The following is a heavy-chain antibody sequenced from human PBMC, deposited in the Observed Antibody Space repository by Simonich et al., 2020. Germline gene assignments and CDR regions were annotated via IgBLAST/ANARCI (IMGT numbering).Heavy chain of an antibody. D-gene: IGHD3-10*01. J-gene: IGHJ6*02. Sequence: QVQLVQSGAEVKKPGASVKVSCKVSGYTLTELSMHWVRQAPGKGLEWMGGFDPEDGETIYAQKFRGRVTMTEDTSTDTAYMELSSLRSEETAVYYCATRNTMGSGSYYYYYYGMDVWGQGTTVTVSS. CDR1: GYTLTELS. CDR3: ATRNTMGSGSYYYYYYGMDV. CDR2: FDPEDGET. V-gene: IGHV1-24*01.